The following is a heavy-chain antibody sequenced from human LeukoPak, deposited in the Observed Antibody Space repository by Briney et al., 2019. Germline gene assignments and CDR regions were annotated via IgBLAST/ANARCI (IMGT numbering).Heavy chain of an antibody. V-gene: IGHV4-34*01. Sequence: SETLSLTCAVYGGSFSGYYWSWIRQPPGKGLEWIGEINHSGSTNYNPSLKSRVTISVDTSKNQFSLKLSSVTAADTAVYYCARPRYCSSTSCGRSWFDPWGQGTLVTASS. CDR1: GGSFSGYY. CDR2: INHSGST. CDR3: ARPRYCSSTSCGRSWFDP. D-gene: IGHD2-2*01. J-gene: IGHJ5*02.